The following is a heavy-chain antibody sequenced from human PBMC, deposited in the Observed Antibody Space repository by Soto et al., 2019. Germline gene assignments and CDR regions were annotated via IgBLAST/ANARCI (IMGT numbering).Heavy chain of an antibody. CDR2: IYYSGST. Sequence: SETLSLTCSVSGGSISSGGYYWTWIRQHPEKGLEWIGYIYYSGSTYYKPSLKSRVTISLDTSKNQFSLMLGSVTVADTAVYYCARGGPTAYYFDFWGLGTLVTVSS. J-gene: IGHJ4*02. CDR3: ARGGPTAYYFDF. D-gene: IGHD2-21*01. V-gene: IGHV4-31*03. CDR1: GGSISSGGYY.